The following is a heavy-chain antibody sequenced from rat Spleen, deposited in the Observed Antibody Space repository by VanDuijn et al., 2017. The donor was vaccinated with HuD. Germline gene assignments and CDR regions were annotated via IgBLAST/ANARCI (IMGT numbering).Heavy chain of an antibody. CDR2: INYEGRSI. CDR1: GFTFRNYY. D-gene: IGHD3-1*01. V-gene: IGHV5-22*01. J-gene: IGHJ2*01. Sequence: EVQLVESGGGLVQPGRSLKLSCAASGFTFRNYYMAWVRQAPKKGLEWVASINYEGRSIYYGDSVKGRFTIIRDNAKSTLYLQMNSLRSEDTATYYCARGPPFDYWGQGVMVTVSS. CDR3: ARGPPFDY.